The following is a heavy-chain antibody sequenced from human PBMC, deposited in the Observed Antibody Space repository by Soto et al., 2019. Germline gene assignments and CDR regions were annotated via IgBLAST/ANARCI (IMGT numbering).Heavy chain of an antibody. J-gene: IGHJ4*02. Sequence: TSETLSLTCTVSGISVSTSDYYWGWVRQPPGKGLDWIGNIHYSGSTFYDPSLRSRVTLSADTAKNQFSLRLNSVTVADTAVYFCAGFVVPASRNSDFDYWGQGTLVTVS. CDR2: IHYSGST. CDR3: AGFVVPASRNSDFDY. V-gene: IGHV4-39*01. D-gene: IGHD2-15*01. CDR1: GISVSTSDYY.